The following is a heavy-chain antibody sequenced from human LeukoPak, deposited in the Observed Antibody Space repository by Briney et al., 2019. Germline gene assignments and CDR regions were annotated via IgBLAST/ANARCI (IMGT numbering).Heavy chain of an antibody. CDR2: ISAYNGNT. CDR3: ARAGYCSSTSCTEVLDYYYYGMDV. J-gene: IGHJ6*02. Sequence: ASVKVCCKASGYTFTSYGISWVRQAPGQGLEWMGWISAYNGNTNYAQKLQGRVTMTTDTSTSTAYMELRSLRSDDTAVYYCARAGYCSSTSCTEVLDYYYYGMDVWGQGTTVTVSS. V-gene: IGHV1-18*01. D-gene: IGHD2-2*01. CDR1: GYTFTSYG.